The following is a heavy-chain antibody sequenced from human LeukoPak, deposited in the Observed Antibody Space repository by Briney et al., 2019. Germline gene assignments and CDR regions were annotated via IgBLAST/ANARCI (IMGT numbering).Heavy chain of an antibody. V-gene: IGHV1-2*02. CDR2: INPNSGDT. Sequence: GASVKVSCKASGYTFTGYYMQWVRQAPGQGLEWMGWINPNSGDTKYAQKFQGRVTMTRDTSIRTAYMELSRLRSDDSAVYYCAPSGSYRSTDYYFDYWGQGTLVTVSS. CDR3: APSGSYRSTDYYFDY. J-gene: IGHJ4*02. CDR1: GYTFTGYY. D-gene: IGHD1-26*01.